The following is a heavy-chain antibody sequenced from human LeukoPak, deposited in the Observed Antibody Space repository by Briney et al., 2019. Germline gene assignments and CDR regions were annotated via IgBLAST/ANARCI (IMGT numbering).Heavy chain of an antibody. J-gene: IGHJ4*02. CDR2: ISSSSSYI. Sequence: GGSLRLSXAASGFTFSSYSMNWVRQAPGKGLEWVSSISSSSSYIYYADSVKGRFTISRDNAKNSLYLQMNSLRAEDTAVYYCAREWYYDSSGTLSLDYWGQGTLVTVSS. CDR1: GFTFSSYS. V-gene: IGHV3-21*01. D-gene: IGHD3-22*01. CDR3: AREWYYDSSGTLSLDY.